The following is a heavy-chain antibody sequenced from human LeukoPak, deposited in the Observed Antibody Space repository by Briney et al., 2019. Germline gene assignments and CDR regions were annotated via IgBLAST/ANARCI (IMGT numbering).Heavy chain of an antibody. V-gene: IGHV4-59*05. CDR1: GGSISSYY. D-gene: IGHD6-25*01. Sequence: PSETLSLTCTVSGGSISSYYWSWIRHPPGRGLEWIGRIHYTGITYYNPTLESRLTISVDTSKNQFSLKLSSVTAADTAVFYCVRIAADHPKNYFHYGMDVWGQGTTVTVSS. CDR2: IHYTGIT. J-gene: IGHJ6*02. CDR3: VRIAADHPKNYFHYGMDV.